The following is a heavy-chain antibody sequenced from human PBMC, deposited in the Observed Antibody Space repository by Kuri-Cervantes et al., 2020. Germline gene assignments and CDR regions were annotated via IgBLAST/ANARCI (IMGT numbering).Heavy chain of an antibody. J-gene: IGHJ4*02. D-gene: IGHD6-6*01. Sequence: GESLKISCEASGFSFSYYSLHWVRQAPGKGLEYVSFISYDGNSPFYADSVKGRFTVSRDNSQNTLYLQMNSLRAEDTAVYYCAKDSLYSSSSRFDYWGQGTLVTDSS. CDR1: GFSFSYYS. CDR2: ISYDGNSP. CDR3: AKDSLYSSSSRFDY. V-gene: IGHV3-30-3*01.